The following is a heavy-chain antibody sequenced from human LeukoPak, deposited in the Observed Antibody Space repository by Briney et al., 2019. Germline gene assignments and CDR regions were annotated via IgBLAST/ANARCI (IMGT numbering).Heavy chain of an antibody. CDR3: ANGGRELNYDYVWGSYRYDAFDI. V-gene: IGHV3-30*02. D-gene: IGHD3-16*02. Sequence: GGSLRLSCAASGFTFSSYGMHWVRQAPGKGLEWVAFIRYDGSNKYYADSVKGRFTISRDDSKNTLYLQMNSLRAEDTAVYYCANGGRELNYDYVWGSYRYDAFDIWGQGTMVTVSS. CDR2: IRYDGSNK. CDR1: GFTFSSYG. J-gene: IGHJ3*02.